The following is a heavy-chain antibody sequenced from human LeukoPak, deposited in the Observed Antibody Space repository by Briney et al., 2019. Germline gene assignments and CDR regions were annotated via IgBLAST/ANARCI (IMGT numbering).Heavy chain of an antibody. CDR3: AKGRLTVAGGSGPFDY. J-gene: IGHJ4*02. Sequence: GGSLRLSCAASGFTFSSYGMHWVRQAPGKGLEWVAFIRYDGSNKYYAYSVKGRFTISRDNSKNTLYLQMNSLRAEDTAVYYCAKGRLTVAGGSGPFDYWGQGTLVTVSS. CDR1: GFTFSSYG. CDR2: IRYDGSNK. D-gene: IGHD6-19*01. V-gene: IGHV3-30*02.